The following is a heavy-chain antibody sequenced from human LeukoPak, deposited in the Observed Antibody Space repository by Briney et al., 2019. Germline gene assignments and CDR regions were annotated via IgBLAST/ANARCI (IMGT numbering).Heavy chain of an antibody. CDR2: IYYSGST. CDR3: ARGSIAYYYMDV. D-gene: IGHD3-22*01. V-gene: IGHV4-39*07. J-gene: IGHJ6*03. Sequence: PSETLSLTCTVSGGSISSSSYYWGWIRQPPGKGLEWIGSIYYSGSTYYNPSLKSRVTITVDTSKNQFSLKLSSVTAADTAVYYCARGSIAYYYMDVWGKGTTVTISS. CDR1: GGSISSSSYY.